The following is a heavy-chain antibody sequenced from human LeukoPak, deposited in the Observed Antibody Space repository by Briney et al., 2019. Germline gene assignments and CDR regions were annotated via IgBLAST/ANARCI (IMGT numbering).Heavy chain of an antibody. V-gene: IGHV4-39*07. D-gene: IGHD3-22*01. J-gene: IGHJ3*02. CDR1: GGSISSSYY. CDR3: ARDPKMIDAFDI. CDR2: IYYSGST. Sequence: PSETLSLTCTVSGGSISSSYYWGWIRQPPGKGLEWIGSIYYSGSTYYNPSLKSRVTISVDTSKNQFSLKLSSVTAADTAVYYCARDPKMIDAFDIWGQGTMVTVSS.